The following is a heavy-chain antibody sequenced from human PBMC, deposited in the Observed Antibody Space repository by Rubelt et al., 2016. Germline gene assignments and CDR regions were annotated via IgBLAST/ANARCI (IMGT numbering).Heavy chain of an antibody. CDR3: ARHEYDNWFDP. CDR2: IFYSGST. J-gene: IGHJ5*02. V-gene: IGHV4-39*01. D-gene: IGHD3-3*01. CDR1: GGSISSSSYY. Sequence: QLQLQESGPGLVKPSETLSLTCTVSGGSISSSSYYWGWIRQPPGKGLEWIGSIFYSGSTYYNPSLKIRFTISLDTSQIHFSLKLSSVTAADTAVYYCARHEYDNWFDPWGQGTLVTVSS.